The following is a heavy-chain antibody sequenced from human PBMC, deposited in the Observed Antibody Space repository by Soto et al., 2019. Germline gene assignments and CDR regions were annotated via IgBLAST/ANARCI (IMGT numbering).Heavy chain of an antibody. Sequence: QVQLEESGGGVVQPGRSLRLSCAASGFTFSSYGMHWVRQAPGKGLEWVAVIWYDGSNKYYADSVKGRFTISRDNSKNTLHLQMNSLGAEDTAVYYCARIPQIAVADTRFGYSDLWSRGTLLTVSS. CDR2: IWYDGSNK. D-gene: IGHD6-19*01. CDR3: ARIPQIAVADTRFGYSDL. J-gene: IGHJ2*01. V-gene: IGHV3-33*01. CDR1: GFTFSSYG.